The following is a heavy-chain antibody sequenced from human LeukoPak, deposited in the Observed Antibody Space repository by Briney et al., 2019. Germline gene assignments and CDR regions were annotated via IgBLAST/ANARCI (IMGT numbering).Heavy chain of an antibody. D-gene: IGHD6-19*01. J-gene: IGHJ5*02. CDR2: TYYESKRIT. V-gene: IGHV6-1*01. Sequence: LQTLSLTCAISGDTVSSNTAACNWISQPPSNGLEWLRRTYYESKRITEYAMSVARRITISPDTSKNQFCLQLSPLTPEDTAVYYCAMAGHGSHWFDPWGQGTLSPSPQ. CDR3: AMAGHGSHWFDP. CDR1: GDTVSSNTAA.